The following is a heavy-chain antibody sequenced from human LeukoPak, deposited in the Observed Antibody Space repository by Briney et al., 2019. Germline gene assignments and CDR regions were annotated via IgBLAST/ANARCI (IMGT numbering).Heavy chain of an antibody. V-gene: IGHV1-2*02. CDR3: ASGSYARDAFDI. D-gene: IGHD1-26*01. Sequence: AAVKVSCKASGYTFTGYYMHWVRQAPAQGLEWMGWINPNSGGTNYAQKFQGRVTMTRDTSISTAYMELSRLRSDDTAVYYCASGSYARDAFDIWGQGTMVTVSS. J-gene: IGHJ3*02. CDR1: GYTFTGYY. CDR2: INPNSGGT.